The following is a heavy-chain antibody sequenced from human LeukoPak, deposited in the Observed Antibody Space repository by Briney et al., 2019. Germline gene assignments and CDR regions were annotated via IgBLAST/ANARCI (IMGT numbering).Heavy chain of an antibody. CDR3: ARKRRSWFDP. Sequence: PPETLSLTCTVSGDSISSNYYYWGWIRQPPGKGLEWIGSIDHIGTTYYNPSLKSRVLVSVDTSNNQFSLKLSSVTAADTAVYYCARKRRSWFDPWGQGTLVTVSS. CDR1: GDSISSNYYY. D-gene: IGHD5-24*01. J-gene: IGHJ5*02. CDR2: IDHIGTT. V-gene: IGHV4-39*07.